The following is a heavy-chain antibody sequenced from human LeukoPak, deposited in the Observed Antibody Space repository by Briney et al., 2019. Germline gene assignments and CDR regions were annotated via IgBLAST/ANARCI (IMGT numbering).Heavy chain of an antibody. CDR2: IYGSGVSI. D-gene: IGHD1-26*01. J-gene: IGHJ4*02. CDR3: AKDLGWELPAEAY. Sequence: GGSLRLSCVASGFTFKRYVMNWLRQAPGKGLEWLATIYGSGVSISYADSVKGRFTISRDNSNNTLYLQMNSLRAEDTAMYYCAKDLGWELPAEAYWGQGILVTVSS. V-gene: IGHV3-23*01. CDR1: GFTFKRYV.